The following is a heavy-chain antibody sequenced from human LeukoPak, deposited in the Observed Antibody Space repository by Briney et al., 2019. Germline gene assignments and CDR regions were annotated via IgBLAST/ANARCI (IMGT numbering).Heavy chain of an antibody. CDR1: GFTFGSYA. CDR2: ITNSGGTT. CDR3: AKDPPHVSWLFDY. V-gene: IGHV3-23*01. J-gene: IGHJ4*02. D-gene: IGHD3-16*01. Sequence: GGSLRLSCAASGFTFGSYAMSWVRQAPGKGLEWVSAITNSGGTTYYADSVKGRFTISRDNSKNTLYLQMNSLRAEDTAVYYCAKDPPHVSWLFDYWGQGTLVTVSS.